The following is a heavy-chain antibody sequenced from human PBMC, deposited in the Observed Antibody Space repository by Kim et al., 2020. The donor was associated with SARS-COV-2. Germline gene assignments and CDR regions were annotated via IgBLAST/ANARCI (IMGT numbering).Heavy chain of an antibody. CDR3: ARGQGY. Sequence: NHSGSTNDNPSLKSRVTISVDTSKNQFSLKLSSVTAADTAVYYCARGQGYWGQGTLVTVSS. J-gene: IGHJ4*02. CDR2: NHSGST. V-gene: IGHV4-34*01.